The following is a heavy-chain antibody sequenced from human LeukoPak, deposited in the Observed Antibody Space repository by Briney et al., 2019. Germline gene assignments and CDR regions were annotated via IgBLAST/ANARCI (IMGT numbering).Heavy chain of an antibody. CDR3: AKVTSSGWYSLDY. CDR2: ISYDGSNK. V-gene: IGHV3-30*18. J-gene: IGHJ4*02. D-gene: IGHD6-19*01. CDR1: GFTFNSYV. Sequence: PGGSLRLSCAASGFTFNSYVMHWVLQAPGKGLEWVAVISYDGSNKYYADSVKGRFTISRDNSENTLYLQMNSLRAEDTAVYYCAKVTSSGWYSLDYWGQGTLVTVSS.